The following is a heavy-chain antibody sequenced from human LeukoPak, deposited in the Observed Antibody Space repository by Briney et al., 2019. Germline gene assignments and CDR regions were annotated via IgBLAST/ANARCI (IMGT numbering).Heavy chain of an antibody. CDR2: TNKEGTGT. D-gene: IGHD2-2*01. J-gene: IGHJ3*01. Sequence: QPGGSLRLSCAASGFTFSDYWMHWVRQAPGKGLMWVSRTNKEGTGTTYADSVRGRFTISRDNAKNTLLLQVNSLRAEDTGVYYCAREMGSRSYVLDVWGQGTMVTVSS. V-gene: IGHV3-74*01. CDR3: AREMGSRSYVLDV. CDR1: GFTFSDYW.